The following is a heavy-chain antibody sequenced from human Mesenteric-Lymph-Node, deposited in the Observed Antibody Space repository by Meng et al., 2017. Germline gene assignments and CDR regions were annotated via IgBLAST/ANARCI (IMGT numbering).Heavy chain of an antibody. CDR2: IDPNTGNP. Sequence: QVQLVQSGFKLKRLGASVKVSCRPSGYTFTSYAINWVRQAPGQGPDWMGWIDPNTGNPTYDQGFTGRFVFSLDTSVSTAYLQINSLRADDTAVYYCARDSPLDGYSLLDYWGQGTLVTVSS. J-gene: IGHJ4*02. V-gene: IGHV7-4-1*02. CDR3: ARDSPLDGYSLLDY. CDR1: GYTFTSYA. D-gene: IGHD5-24*01.